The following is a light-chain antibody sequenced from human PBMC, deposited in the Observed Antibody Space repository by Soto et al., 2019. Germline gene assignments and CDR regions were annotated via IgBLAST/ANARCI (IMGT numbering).Light chain of an antibody. J-gene: IGKJ1*01. V-gene: IGKV3-20*01. Sequence: EIVLTQSPDTLPLSPGERATLSCRASQGVGGNLAWYQQRPGQSPRLVIYGASSRAAGLPDRFSGSGSGTDFTLSISRLEPEDFAVYYCQQYHATLPWTFGQGTRVEIK. CDR3: QQYHATLPWT. CDR2: GAS. CDR1: QGVGGN.